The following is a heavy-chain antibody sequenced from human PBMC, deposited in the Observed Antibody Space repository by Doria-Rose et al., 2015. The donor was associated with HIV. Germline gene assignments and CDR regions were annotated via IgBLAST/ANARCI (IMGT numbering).Heavy chain of an antibody. Sequence: QVQLVQSGPVLVKPAETLTLTCTVSGVSLSSPGMGVSWIRQPPGKALEWLANIFSYDERSYKTSLKSRLTISRVTSKSQVVLTMTDMDPVDTATYYCARIKSSRWYHKYYFDFWGQGTLVIVSA. CDR3: ARIKSSRWYHKYYFDF. D-gene: IGHD6-13*01. V-gene: IGHV2-26*01. CDR1: GVSLSSPGMG. CDR2: IFSYDER. J-gene: IGHJ4*02.